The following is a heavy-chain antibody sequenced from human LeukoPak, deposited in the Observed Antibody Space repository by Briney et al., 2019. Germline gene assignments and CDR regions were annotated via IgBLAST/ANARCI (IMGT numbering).Heavy chain of an antibody. CDR1: GGTFSSYA. CDR2: IIPIFGTA. Sequence: ASVKVSCKASGGTFSSYAISWVRQAPGQGLEWMGGIIPIFGTANYAQKFQGRVTITADESTSTAYMELSSLRSEDTAVYYCARSKPAAIVYYYYMDVWGKGTTVTVSS. CDR3: ARSKPAAIVYYYYMDV. V-gene: IGHV1-69*13. D-gene: IGHD2-2*02. J-gene: IGHJ6*03.